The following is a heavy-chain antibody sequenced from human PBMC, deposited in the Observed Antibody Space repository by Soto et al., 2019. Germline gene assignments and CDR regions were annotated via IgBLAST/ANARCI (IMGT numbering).Heavy chain of an antibody. D-gene: IGHD5-12*01. Sequence: GGSLRLPCAASGFTFSSYWMHWVRQAPGKGLVWVSRINSDGSSTSYADSVKGRFTISRDNAKNTLYLQMNSLRAEDTAVYYCARGGRWLQFRDAFDIWGQGTMVTVSS. CDR3: ARGGRWLQFRDAFDI. J-gene: IGHJ3*02. V-gene: IGHV3-74*01. CDR1: GFTFSSYW. CDR2: INSDGSST.